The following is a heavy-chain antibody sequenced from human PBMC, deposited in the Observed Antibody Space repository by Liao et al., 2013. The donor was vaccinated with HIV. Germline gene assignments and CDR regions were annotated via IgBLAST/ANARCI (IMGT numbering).Heavy chain of an antibody. Sequence: QVQLQESGPGLVKPSQTLSLTCAVSGGSISSGDHYWSWIRQSPGKGLEWVGFVFYSGSPYYNPSLKSRLTMSVDTSKNQFSLKMTSVTAADTAVYYCAQWNAKYHSFDTWGQGTLVTVSS. V-gene: IGHV4-30-4*08. CDR2: VFYSGSP. CDR3: AQWNAKYHSFDT. D-gene: IGHD6-19*01. CDR1: GGSISSGDHY. J-gene: IGHJ4*02.